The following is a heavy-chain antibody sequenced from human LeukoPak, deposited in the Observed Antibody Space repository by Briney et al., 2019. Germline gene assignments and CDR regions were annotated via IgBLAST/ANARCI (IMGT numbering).Heavy chain of an antibody. V-gene: IGHV1-46*01. CDR1: GYTFTSYY. J-gene: IGHJ6*03. CDR3: ARNSDYTGDYYYYMDV. D-gene: IGHD4-11*01. Sequence: GASVKVSCKASGYTFTSYYMHWVRQAPGQGLEWMGIINPSGGSTSYAQKFQGRVTMTRDTSTSTVYMELSSLRSEDTAVYYCARNSDYTGDYYYYMDVWGKGTTVTVSS. CDR2: INPSGGST.